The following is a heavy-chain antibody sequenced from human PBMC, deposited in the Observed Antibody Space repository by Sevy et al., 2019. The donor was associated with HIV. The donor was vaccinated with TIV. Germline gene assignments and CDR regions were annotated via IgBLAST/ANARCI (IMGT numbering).Heavy chain of an antibody. D-gene: IGHD6-13*01. V-gene: IGHV1-18*01. CDR2: ISAYNGNT. CDR3: ARDGGVAAADDYYYYGMDV. Sequence: ASVKVSCKASGYTVTSYGISWVRQAPGQGLEWMGWISAYNGNTNYAQKLQGRVTMTTDTSTSTAYMELRSLRSDDTAVYYCARDGGVAAADDYYYYGMDVWGQGTTVTVSS. CDR1: GYTVTSYG. J-gene: IGHJ6*02.